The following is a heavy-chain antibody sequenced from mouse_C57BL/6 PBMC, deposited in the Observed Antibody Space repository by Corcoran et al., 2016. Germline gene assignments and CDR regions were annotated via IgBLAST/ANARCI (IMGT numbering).Heavy chain of an antibody. CDR2: INPNNGGT. CDR1: GYTFTDYY. CDR3: ASYGNYGGYYAMDY. J-gene: IGHJ4*01. V-gene: IGHV1-26*01. D-gene: IGHD2-1*01. Sequence: EVQLQQSGPELVKPGASVKISCKASGYTFTDYYMNWVKQSHGKSLEWIGDINPNNGGTSYNQKFKGKATLTVDKSSSTAYMELRSLTSEDFAVYYCASYGNYGGYYAMDYWGQGTSVTVSA.